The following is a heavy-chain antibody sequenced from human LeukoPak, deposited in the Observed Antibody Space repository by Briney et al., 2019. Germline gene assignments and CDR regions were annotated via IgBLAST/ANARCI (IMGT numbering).Heavy chain of an antibody. D-gene: IGHD3-9*01. V-gene: IGHV4-39*01. CDR2: IYYSGST. CDR3: AVGYYDVLTGYPNDYFDY. CDR1: GGSVSSSNYY. J-gene: IGHJ4*02. Sequence: SETLSLTCTVSGGSVSSSNYYWGWIRQPPGKGLEWIGSIYYSGSTYYNPSLESRLTISVDTSSNQFSPKLSSVTAADTAVYYCAVGYYDVLTGYPNDYFDYWGQGALVTVSS.